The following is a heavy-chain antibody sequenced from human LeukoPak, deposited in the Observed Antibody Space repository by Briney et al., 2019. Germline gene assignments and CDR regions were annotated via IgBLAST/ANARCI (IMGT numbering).Heavy chain of an antibody. CDR3: AKDMGGGRGELLFGYFDY. Sequence: GGSLRLSCAASGFTFDDYAMHWVRHAPGKGLEWVSGISWNSGSIGYADSVKGRFTISRDNAKNSLYLQMNSLRAEDTALYYCAKDMGGGRGELLFGYFDYWGQGTLVTVSS. CDR2: ISWNSGSI. CDR1: GFTFDDYA. J-gene: IGHJ4*02. V-gene: IGHV3-9*01. D-gene: IGHD2-21*02.